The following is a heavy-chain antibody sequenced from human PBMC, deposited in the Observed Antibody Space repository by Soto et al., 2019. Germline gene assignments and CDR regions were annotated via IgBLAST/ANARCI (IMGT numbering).Heavy chain of an antibody. J-gene: IGHJ5*02. CDR1: GGSVSSGGYS. CDR2: IYHRGST. CDR3: ARGKIQLWLSRFDP. D-gene: IGHD5-18*01. Sequence: QLQLQESGSGLVKPSQTLSLTCAVSGGSVSSGGYSWSWIRQPPGKGLEWIGYIYHRGSTYYNPSLKSRVTISVDRSKNQFSLKLSSVTAADTAVYYCARGKIQLWLSRFDPWGQGTLVTVSA. V-gene: IGHV4-30-2*01.